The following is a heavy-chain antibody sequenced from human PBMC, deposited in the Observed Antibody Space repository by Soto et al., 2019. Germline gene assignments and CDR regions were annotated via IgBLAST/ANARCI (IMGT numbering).Heavy chain of an antibody. CDR2: IIPIFGTA. J-gene: IGHJ5*02. D-gene: IGHD6-13*01. V-gene: IGHV1-69*13. CDR3: ARDLKIAAAGRGDWFDP. CDR1: GGTFSSYA. Sequence: SVKVSCKASGGTFSSYAISWVRQAPGQGLEWMGGIIPIFGTANYAQKFQGRVTITADESTSTAYMELSSLRSEDTAVYYCARDLKIAAAGRGDWFDPWGRGTLVTVS.